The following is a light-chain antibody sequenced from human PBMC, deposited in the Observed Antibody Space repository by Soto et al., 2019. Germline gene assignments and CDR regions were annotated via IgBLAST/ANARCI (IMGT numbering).Light chain of an antibody. CDR2: GAS. Sequence: EIVMTQSPATLSVSPGERATLSCRASQSGYNNLAWYQQKPGQAPRLLIYGASTRATGIPARFSGSGSGTEFTLTISSLQSEDFAVYFCQQYFSYPLTFGGGTKVEVK. J-gene: IGKJ4*01. CDR1: QSGYNN. CDR3: QQYFSYPLT. V-gene: IGKV3-15*01.